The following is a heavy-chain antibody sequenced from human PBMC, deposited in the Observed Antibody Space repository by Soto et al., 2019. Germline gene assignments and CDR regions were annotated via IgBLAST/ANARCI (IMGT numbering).Heavy chain of an antibody. V-gene: IGHV1-2*02. CDR1: GYTFTGYY. Sequence: VASVKVSCKASGYTFTGYYMHWVRQAPGQGLEWMGWINPNSGGTNYAQKFQGRVTMTRDTSISTAYMELSRLRSDDTAVYYCARATCGGSCYWFDPWGQGTLVTVSS. D-gene: IGHD2-15*01. J-gene: IGHJ5*02. CDR3: ARATCGGSCYWFDP. CDR2: INPNSGGT.